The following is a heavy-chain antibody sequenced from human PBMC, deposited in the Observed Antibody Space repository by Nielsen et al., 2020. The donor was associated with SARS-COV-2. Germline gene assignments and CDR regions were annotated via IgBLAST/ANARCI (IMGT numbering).Heavy chain of an antibody. CDR2: ISSSGGST. D-gene: IGHD4-17*01. J-gene: IGHJ4*02. V-gene: IGHV3-23*01. CDR1: GFTFSSYA. CDR3: AKDGARGDYGYFDY. Sequence: GESLKISCAASGFTFSSYAMSWVRQAPGKGLEWVSAISSSGGSTYYADSVKGRFTISRDNSKNTLYLQMNSLRAEDTAVYYCAKDGARGDYGYFDYWGQGTLVTVSS.